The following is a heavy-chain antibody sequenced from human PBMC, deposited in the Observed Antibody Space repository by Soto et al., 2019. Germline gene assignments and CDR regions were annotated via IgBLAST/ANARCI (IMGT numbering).Heavy chain of an antibody. D-gene: IGHD2-21*02. CDR3: ARDHIVVVTAPHYWYFDL. J-gene: IGHJ2*01. Sequence: QVQLVQSGAEVQKPGSSVKVSCKASGGTFSSYAISWVRQAPGQGLERMGGIITIFGTANYAQKFQGRVTITADKSTSKAYMELSSRRAEDTAFYYCARDHIVVVTAPHYWYFDLWGRGTLVTVSS. CDR2: IITIFGTA. CDR1: GGTFSSYA. V-gene: IGHV1-69*06.